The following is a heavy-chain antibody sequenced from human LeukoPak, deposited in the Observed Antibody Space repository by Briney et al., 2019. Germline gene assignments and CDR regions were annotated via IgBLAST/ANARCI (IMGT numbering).Heavy chain of an antibody. D-gene: IGHD3-3*01. CDR2: IYSDNT. CDR3: ARDSLRFLEWHYYYYYMDV. V-gene: IGHV3-53*01. J-gene: IGHJ6*03. CDR1: GFTVSSNS. Sequence: GGSLRLSCTVSGFTVSSNSMSWVRQAPGKGLEWVSFIYSDNTHYSDSVKGRFTISRDNSKNTLYLQMNSLRADDTAVYYCARDSLRFLEWHYYYYYMDVWGKGTTVTVSS.